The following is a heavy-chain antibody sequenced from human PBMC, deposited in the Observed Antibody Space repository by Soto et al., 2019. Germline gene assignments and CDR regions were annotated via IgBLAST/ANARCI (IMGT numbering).Heavy chain of an antibody. J-gene: IGHJ5*01. V-gene: IGHV4-30-4*01. Sequence: QVQLLESGPGLVRPSQTLSLTCSVSGDSISTVDYFWAWIRQPPGQALEYIGYIYKSATTYYNPSFEGRVAISLATSKSHFSLKVTSVTAADTAVYFCARGRYCLTGRCFPNWFDSWGQGTLVTVSS. D-gene: IGHD2-15*01. CDR1: GDSISTVDYF. CDR3: ARGRYCLTGRCFPNWFDS. CDR2: IYKSATT.